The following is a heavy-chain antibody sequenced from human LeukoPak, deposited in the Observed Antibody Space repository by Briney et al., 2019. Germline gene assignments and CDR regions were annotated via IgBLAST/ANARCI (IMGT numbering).Heavy chain of an antibody. CDR2: IKPDGSDK. CDR1: GFTLTNYW. D-gene: IGHD1-1*01. V-gene: IGHV3-7*01. Sequence: PGRSLRLSCAASGFTLTNYWMSWVRQAPGKGLEWVATIKPDGSDKAYVASVKGRFTISRDNAKNSLYLQMNSLRAEDTAVYYCARGYIGGQGTMVTVSS. J-gene: IGHJ3*02. CDR3: ARGYI.